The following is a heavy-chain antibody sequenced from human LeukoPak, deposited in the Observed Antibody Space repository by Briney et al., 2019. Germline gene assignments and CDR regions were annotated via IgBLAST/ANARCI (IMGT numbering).Heavy chain of an antibody. CDR1: GFTFDDYA. V-gene: IGHV3-9*01. CDR2: IRWNSGSI. D-gene: IGHD3-16*02. Sequence: GGSLRLSCAASGFTFDDYAMHWVRHAPGKGLEWVSGIRWNSGSIGYADSVKGRFTISRDNAKNSLYLQMDSLRAEDTALYYCAKVSRALRLGELSYYFDYWGQGTLVTVSS. CDR3: AKVSRALRLGELSYYFDY. J-gene: IGHJ4*02.